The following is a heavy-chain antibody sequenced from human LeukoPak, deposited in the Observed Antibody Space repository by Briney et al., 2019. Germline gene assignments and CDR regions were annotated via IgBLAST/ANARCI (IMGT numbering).Heavy chain of an antibody. CDR1: GFTFDDYA. D-gene: IGHD6-6*01. J-gene: IGHJ4*02. CDR3: AKLTHPFEYSSSSFDY. CDR2: ISWNSGSI. Sequence: GRSLRLSCAASGFTFDDYAMHWVRQAPGKGLEWVSGISWNSGSIGYADSVKGRFTISRDNAKNSLYLQMNSLRAEDTALYYCAKLTHPFEYSSSSFDYWGQGTLVTVSS. V-gene: IGHV3-9*01.